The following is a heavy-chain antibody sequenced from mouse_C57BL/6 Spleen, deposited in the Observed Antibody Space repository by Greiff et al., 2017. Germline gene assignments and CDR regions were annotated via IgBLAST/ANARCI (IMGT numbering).Heavy chain of an antibody. V-gene: IGHV1-76*01. CDR3: ARDDYGSSYGVAY. J-gene: IGHJ3*01. Sequence: QVQLQQSGAELVRPGASVKLSCKASGYTFTDYYINWVKQRPGQGLEWIARIYPGSGNTYYNEKFKGKATLTAEKSSSTAYMQLSSLTSEDSAVYVCARDDYGSSYGVAYGGQGTLVTVAA. CDR1: GYTFTDYY. CDR2: IYPGSGNT. D-gene: IGHD1-1*01.